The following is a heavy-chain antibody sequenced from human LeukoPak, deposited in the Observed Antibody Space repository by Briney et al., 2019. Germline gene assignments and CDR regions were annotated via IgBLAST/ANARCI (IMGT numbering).Heavy chain of an antibody. CDR1: GDSVSSNSAA. CDR2: TYYRSKWSS. CDR3: AGGVDTDLHY. V-gene: IGHV6-1*01. D-gene: IGHD5-18*01. Sequence: SQTPSLTCAISGDSVSSNSAAWNWIRQSPSRGLGWLGRTYYRSKWSSNYAVSVKSRITIHPDTSKNQFSLQLNSVTPEDTAVYYCAGGVDTDLHYWGQGTLVTVSS. J-gene: IGHJ4*02.